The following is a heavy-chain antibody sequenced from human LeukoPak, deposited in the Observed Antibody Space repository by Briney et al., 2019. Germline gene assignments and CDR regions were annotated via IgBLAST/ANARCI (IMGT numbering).Heavy chain of an antibody. CDR3: AKQSSYSGSAPQDY. CDR1: GVTFSSYG. CDR2: IRYDGSNK. V-gene: IGHV3-30*02. D-gene: IGHD1-26*01. J-gene: IGHJ4*02. Sequence: GGSLRLSCAASGVTFSSYGMHWGRHAPGRGLEWVAFIRYDGSNKYYAGPVNGRFTISRDNSKNTLYLQMNSLRAEDTAVYYCAKQSSYSGSAPQDYWGQGTLVTVSS.